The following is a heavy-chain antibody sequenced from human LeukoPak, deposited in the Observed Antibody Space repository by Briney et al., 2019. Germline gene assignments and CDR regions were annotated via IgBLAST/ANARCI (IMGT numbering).Heavy chain of an antibody. D-gene: IGHD2-15*01. CDR2: ISYDGSNK. CDR3: ASGGIVVVVAARGRAFDI. Sequence: TGGSLRLSCAASGFTFSSYAMHWVRQAPDKGLEWVAVISYDGSNKYYADSVKGRFTISRDNSKNTLYLQMNSLRAEDTAMYYCASGGIVVVVAARGRAFDIWGQGTMVTVSS. J-gene: IGHJ3*02. V-gene: IGHV3-30*04. CDR1: GFTFSSYA.